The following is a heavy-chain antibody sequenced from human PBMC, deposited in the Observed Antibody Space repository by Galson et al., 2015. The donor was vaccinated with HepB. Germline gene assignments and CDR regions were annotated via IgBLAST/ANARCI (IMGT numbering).Heavy chain of an antibody. D-gene: IGHD2-21*01. J-gene: IGHJ6*02. V-gene: IGHV3-30-3*01. Sequence: SLRLSCAVSGFTFNNYAMHWVRQAPGKGLEWLAFISDDGTNKYYAASAKGRFTTSRDNSKNTLYLQMNSLRLEDTAVFYCARENVAPYGMDVWGQGTTVSVSS. CDR1: GFTFNNYA. CDR2: ISDDGTNK. CDR3: ARENVAPYGMDV.